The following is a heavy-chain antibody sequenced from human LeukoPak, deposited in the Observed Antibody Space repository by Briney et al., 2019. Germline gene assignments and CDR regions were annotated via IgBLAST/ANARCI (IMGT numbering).Heavy chain of an antibody. CDR1: GFTVSSNY. V-gene: IGHV3-66*01. CDR3: AKGDSSGYYPYYFDY. Sequence: GGSLRLSCAASGFTVSSNYMRWVRQAPGKGLEWVSVIYSGGSTYYADSVKGRFTISRDNSKNTLYLQMNSLRAEDTAVYYCAKGDSSGYYPYYFDYWGQGTLVTASS. CDR2: IYSGGST. J-gene: IGHJ4*02. D-gene: IGHD3-22*01.